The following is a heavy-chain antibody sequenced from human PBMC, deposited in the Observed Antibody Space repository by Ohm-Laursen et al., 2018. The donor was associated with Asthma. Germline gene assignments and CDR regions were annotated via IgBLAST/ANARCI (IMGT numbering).Heavy chain of an antibody. D-gene: IGHD6-25*01. CDR1: GGSISSGDYY. CDR2: IYYSGST. J-gene: IGHJ3*02. V-gene: IGHV4-61*08. CDR3: ARDSSGTPADAFDI. Sequence: SQTLSLTCTVSGGSISSGDYYWSWIRQPPGKGLEWIGYIYYSGSTNYNPSLKSRVTISVDTSKNQFSLKLSSVTAADTAVYYCARDSSGTPADAFDIWGQGTMVTVSS.